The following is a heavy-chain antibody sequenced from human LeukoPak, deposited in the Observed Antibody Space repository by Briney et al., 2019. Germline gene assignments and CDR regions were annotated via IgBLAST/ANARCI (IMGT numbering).Heavy chain of an antibody. CDR1: GFTFSNAW. CDR2: IKSKTDGGTT. J-gene: IGHJ5*02. D-gene: IGHD5/OR15-5a*01. Sequence: PGGSLRLSCAASGFTFSNAWMSWVRQAPGKGLEWVGRIKSKTDGGTTDYAAPVKGRFTISRDDSKNTLYLQMNSLKTEDTAVYYCARDPSLRVTLDHWGQGTLVTVSS. V-gene: IGHV3-15*01. CDR3: ARDPSLRVTLDH.